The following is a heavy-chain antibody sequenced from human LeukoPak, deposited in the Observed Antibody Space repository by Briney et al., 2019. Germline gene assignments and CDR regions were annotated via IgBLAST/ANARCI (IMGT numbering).Heavy chain of an antibody. Sequence: ASVKVSCKASGYTFTGYYMHWVRQAPGQGLEWMGWINPNSGGTNYAQKFQGRVTMTRDTSISTAYMELSRLRSDDTAVYYCARDAAAAGELIDYWGQGTLVTVSS. J-gene: IGHJ4*02. V-gene: IGHV1-2*02. CDR2: INPNSGGT. CDR3: ARDAAAAGELIDY. D-gene: IGHD6-13*01. CDR1: GYTFTGYY.